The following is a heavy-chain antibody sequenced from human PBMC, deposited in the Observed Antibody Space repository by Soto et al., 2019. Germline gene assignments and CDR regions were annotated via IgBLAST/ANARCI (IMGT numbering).Heavy chain of an antibody. Sequence: ASVKVSSKASGGTFSSYTISWVRQAPGQGLEWMGIINPSGGSTSYAQKFQGRVTMTRDTSTSTVYMELSSLRSEDTAVYYCARGPPGDHFDYWGQGTLVTVSS. D-gene: IGHD4-17*01. V-gene: IGHV1-46*01. CDR3: ARGPPGDHFDY. J-gene: IGHJ4*02. CDR1: GGTFSSYT. CDR2: INPSGGST.